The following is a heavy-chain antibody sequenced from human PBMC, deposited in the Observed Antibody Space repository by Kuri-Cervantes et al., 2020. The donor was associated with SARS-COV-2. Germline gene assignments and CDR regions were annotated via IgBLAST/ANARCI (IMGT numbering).Heavy chain of an antibody. Sequence: GESLKISCAASGFTFSSYSMNWVRQAPGKGLEWVSYISSSGSTIYYADSVKGRFTISRDNAKNSLYLQMNSLRAEDTAVYYCARDILVLGHNWFDPWGQGTLVTVSS. J-gene: IGHJ5*02. CDR3: ARDILVLGHNWFDP. CDR2: ISSSGSTI. D-gene: IGHD2-2*01. V-gene: IGHV3-48*04. CDR1: GFTFSSYS.